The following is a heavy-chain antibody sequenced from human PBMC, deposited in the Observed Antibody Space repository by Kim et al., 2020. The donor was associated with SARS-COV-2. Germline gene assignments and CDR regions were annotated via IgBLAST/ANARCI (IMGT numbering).Heavy chain of an antibody. CDR2: INTGGNT. J-gene: IGHJ4*02. V-gene: IGHV3-53*01. D-gene: IGHD6-25*01. CDR3: VRDGPSRSLAD. CDR1: GFSVTANY. Sequence: GGSLRLSCAVSGFSVTANYMTWVRQAPGKELECVSLINTGGNTYYADSVRGRFTVSRDSSKNTFYLQMNSLRDEDTAVYYCVRDGPSRSLADWGQGTLVTVSS.